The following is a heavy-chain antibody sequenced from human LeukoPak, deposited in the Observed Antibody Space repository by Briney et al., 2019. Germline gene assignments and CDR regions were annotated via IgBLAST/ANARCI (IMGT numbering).Heavy chain of an antibody. V-gene: IGHV3-11*01. CDR2: ISPSGDII. J-gene: IGHJ4*02. D-gene: IGHD6-19*01. Sequence: GWSLRLSCVASGFTLSDYYISWIRQAPGKGLEWVSDISPSGDIISYADSVKGRFIISRDYAKESLHLQMNSLRVEDSAVYYCARETVAGTFDYWGQGTQVTVSS. CDR3: ARETVAGTFDY. CDR1: GFTLSDYY.